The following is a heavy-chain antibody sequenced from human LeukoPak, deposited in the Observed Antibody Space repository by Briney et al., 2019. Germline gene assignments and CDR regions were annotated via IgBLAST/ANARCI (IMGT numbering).Heavy chain of an antibody. CDR3: ASPIALGWLQGIDY. D-gene: IGHD5-12*01. CDR1: GSTFSSYA. V-gene: IGHV3-30-3*01. Sequence: GRSLRLSCAASGSTFSSYAMHWVRQAPGKGLEWVAVISYDGSNKYYADSVKGRFTISRDNSKNTVYLQMNSLRVEDTAIYYCASPIALGWLQGIDYWGQGTLAIVSS. CDR2: ISYDGSNK. J-gene: IGHJ4*02.